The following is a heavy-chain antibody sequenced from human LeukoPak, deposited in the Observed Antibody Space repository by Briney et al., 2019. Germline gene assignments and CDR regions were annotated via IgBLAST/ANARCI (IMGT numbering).Heavy chain of an antibody. CDR1: GFTVSSNY. V-gene: IGHV3-53*04. Sequence: GGSLRLSCAASGFTVSSNYMSWVRQAPGKGLEWVSVIYSGGSTYYADSVKGRFTISRHNSKNTLYLQMNSLRAEDTAVYYCAKDLINSGYDYVFDYWGQGTLVTVSS. CDR2: IYSGGST. J-gene: IGHJ4*02. D-gene: IGHD5-12*01. CDR3: AKDLINSGYDYVFDY.